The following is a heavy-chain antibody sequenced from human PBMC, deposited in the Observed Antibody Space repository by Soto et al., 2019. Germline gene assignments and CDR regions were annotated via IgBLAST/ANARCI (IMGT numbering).Heavy chain of an antibody. V-gene: IGHV1-69*13. D-gene: IGHD3-22*01. CDR2: IIPIFGTA. CDR1: GGTFSSYA. CDR3: ARGSHDYYDSSGYYLTYYFDY. Sequence: SVKVSCKASGGTFSSYAISGVRQAPGQGLEWMGGIIPIFGTANYAQKFQGRVTITADESTSTAYMELSSLRSEDTAVYYCARGSHDYYDSSGYYLTYYFDYWGHGTLV. J-gene: IGHJ4*01.